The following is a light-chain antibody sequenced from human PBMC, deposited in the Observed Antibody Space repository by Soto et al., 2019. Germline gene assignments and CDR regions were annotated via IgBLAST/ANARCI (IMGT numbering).Light chain of an antibody. V-gene: IGLV1-44*01. CDR2: SNN. CDR3: AAWDDSGSGV. J-gene: IGLJ2*01. CDR1: SSNIGSNT. Sequence: QSVLTQPPSASGTPGQRVTISCSGSSSNIGSNTVNWYQQLPGTAPKLLIYSNNQRPSGVPARFSGSKSGTSASLAISGLQSEDEADYYCAAWDDSGSGVVGGGTKLTV.